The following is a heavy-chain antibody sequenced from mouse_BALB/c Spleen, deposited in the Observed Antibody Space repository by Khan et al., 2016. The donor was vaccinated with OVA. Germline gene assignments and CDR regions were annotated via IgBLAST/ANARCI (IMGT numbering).Heavy chain of an antibody. CDR1: GYTFTDYY. CDR2: INPDNGDT. J-gene: IGHJ1*01. Sequence: EVQLQQSGPELVKPGASVKMSCKASGYTFTDYYMKWVKQSQGKSLEWIGDINPDNGDTFYNQKFKGKATLTVDKSSSTAYMQLNSLTSEDSALYFRTRGLFDGWGAGTTVTVSS. V-gene: IGHV1-19*01. CDR3: TRGLFDG.